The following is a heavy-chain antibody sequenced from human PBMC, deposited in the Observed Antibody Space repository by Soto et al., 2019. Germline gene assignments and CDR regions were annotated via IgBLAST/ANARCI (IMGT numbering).Heavy chain of an antibody. J-gene: IGHJ4*02. D-gene: IGHD6-6*01. Sequence: QITLKESGPTLVKPTQTLTLTCTFSGFSLSTSGVGVGWIRQPPGKALEWLALIYWDDDKRYSPSLKSRLTNTKDASKNQVVLTMTNMDPVDTATYYCAHRRTGMSIAARFFDYWGQGTLVTVSS. V-gene: IGHV2-5*02. CDR1: GFSLSTSGVG. CDR2: IYWDDDK. CDR3: AHRRTGMSIAARFFDY.